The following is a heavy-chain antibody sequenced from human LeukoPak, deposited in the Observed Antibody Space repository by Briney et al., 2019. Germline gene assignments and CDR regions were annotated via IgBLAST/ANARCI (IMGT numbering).Heavy chain of an antibody. Sequence: SETLSLSCTVSSVSINSSPYYWGWIRQPPGKGLEWIGSIYYSGSTYYNPSLKSRVTISVDTSKNQFSLKLSSVTAADTAVYYCARDLLYYYDSSGYYGGGYDYWGQGTLVTVSS. CDR1: SVSINSSPYY. CDR3: ARDLLYYYDSSGYYGGGYDY. CDR2: IYYSGST. J-gene: IGHJ4*02. V-gene: IGHV4-39*07. D-gene: IGHD3-22*01.